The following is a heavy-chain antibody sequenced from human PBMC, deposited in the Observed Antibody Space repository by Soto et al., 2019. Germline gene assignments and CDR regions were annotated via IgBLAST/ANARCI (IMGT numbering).Heavy chain of an antibody. CDR3: AIEQWLGSYYYGMDV. V-gene: IGHV3-53*01. Sequence: GGSLRLSCAASGFTVSSNYMSWVRQAPGKGLEWVSVIYSGGSTYYADSVKGRFTISRDNSKNTLYLQMNSLRAEDTAVYYCAIEQWLGSYYYGMDVWGQGTTVTVSS. D-gene: IGHD6-19*01. J-gene: IGHJ6*02. CDR1: GFTVSSNY. CDR2: IYSGGST.